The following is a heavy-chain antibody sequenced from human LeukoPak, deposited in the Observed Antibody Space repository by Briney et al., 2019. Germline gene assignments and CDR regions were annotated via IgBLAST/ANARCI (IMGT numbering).Heavy chain of an antibody. CDR2: INHSGST. V-gene: IGHV4-34*01. CDR1: GGSFSGYY. J-gene: IGHJ3*02. CDR3: ARGHLLI. Sequence: SETLSLTCAVYGGSFSGYYWSWIRQPPGKGLEWIGEINHSGSTNYNPSLKSRVTISVDTSKNQFSLKLSSVTAADTAVYYCARGHLLIWGQGTMVTVSS.